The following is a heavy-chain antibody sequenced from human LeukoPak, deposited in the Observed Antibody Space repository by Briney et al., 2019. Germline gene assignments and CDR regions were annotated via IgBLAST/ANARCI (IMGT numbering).Heavy chain of an antibody. D-gene: IGHD6-19*01. CDR2: IYYSGST. Sequence: SQTLSLTCTVSGGSISSGGYYWSWIRQHPGKGLEWIGYIYYSGSTYYNPSLKSRVTISVDTSKNQFSLKLSSVTAADTAVYYCARKGDSSGWYYFDYWGQGTTVTVSS. J-gene: IGHJ4*02. V-gene: IGHV4-31*03. CDR3: ARKGDSSGWYYFDY. CDR1: GGSISSGGYY.